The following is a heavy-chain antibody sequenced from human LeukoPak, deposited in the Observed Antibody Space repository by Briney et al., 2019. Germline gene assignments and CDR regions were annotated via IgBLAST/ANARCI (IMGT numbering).Heavy chain of an antibody. J-gene: IGHJ4*02. V-gene: IGHV3-33*08. CDR1: GFTFSTYA. CDR3: ARDPGFGEPPGY. CDR2: IWYDGSNK. D-gene: IGHD3-10*01. Sequence: GGSLRLSCAASGFTFSTYAIHWVRQVPGKGLEWVAVIWYDGSNKYYADSVKGRFTISRDNSKNTLYLQMNSLRAEDTAVYYCARDPGFGEPPGYWGQGTLVTVSS.